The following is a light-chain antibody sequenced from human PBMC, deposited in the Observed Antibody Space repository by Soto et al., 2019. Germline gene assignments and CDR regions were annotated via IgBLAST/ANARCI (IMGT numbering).Light chain of an antibody. J-gene: IGLJ2*01. CDR3: SSYTSSNSVV. CDR2: EVS. Sequence: QSALTQPPSVSGSPGQSVTISCTGTSTDVGSYNRVSWYQQSPGTAPQLMIYEVSYRPSGVPDLFSGSKSGNTASLTISGLQAEDEADYYCSSYTSSNSVVFGGGTKLTVL. CDR1: STDVGSYNR. V-gene: IGLV2-18*02.